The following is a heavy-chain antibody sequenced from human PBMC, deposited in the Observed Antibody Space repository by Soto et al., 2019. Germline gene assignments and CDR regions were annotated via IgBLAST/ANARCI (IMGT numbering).Heavy chain of an antibody. Sequence: EVQLVESGGGLVQPGGSLRLSCVAYEFTFSDYSMNWVRQDPGKGLEWLSYISSSRSTIYNADSVKGRFTISRDNAENSLYLHMSSLRVEDTAGYYCARICSGASCFNAFDIWGKGTMVTDSS. CDR2: ISSSRSTI. CDR1: EFTFSDYS. J-gene: IGHJ3*02. V-gene: IGHV3-48*01. D-gene: IGHD2-15*01. CDR3: ARICSGASCFNAFDI.